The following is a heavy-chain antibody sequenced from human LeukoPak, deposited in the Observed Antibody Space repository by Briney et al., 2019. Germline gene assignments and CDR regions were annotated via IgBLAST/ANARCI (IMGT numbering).Heavy chain of an antibody. CDR1: GFTFSSYW. CDR2: INSDGSST. CDR3: ARGVGATNSNWFDP. Sequence: PGGSLRLSCAASGFTFSSYWMHWVRQAPGKGLVWLSRINSDGSSTSYADSVKGRFTISRDNAKNTLYLQMNSRRAEDTAVYYCARGVGATNSNWFDPWGQGTLVTVSS. J-gene: IGHJ5*02. V-gene: IGHV3-74*01. D-gene: IGHD1-26*01.